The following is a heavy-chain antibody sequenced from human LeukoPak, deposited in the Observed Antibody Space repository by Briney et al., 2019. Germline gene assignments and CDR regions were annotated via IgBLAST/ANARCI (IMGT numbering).Heavy chain of an antibody. V-gene: IGHV1-69*04. CDR1: GGTFSSYA. J-gene: IGHJ4*02. Sequence: ASVKVSCKASGGTFSSYAISWVRQAPGQGLEWMGRIIPILGIANYAQKFQGRVTITADKSTSTAYMELSSLRSEDTAVYYCASGTMVQGARDLYWDQGTLVTVSS. CDR3: ASGTMVQGARDLY. CDR2: IIPILGIA. D-gene: IGHD3-10*01.